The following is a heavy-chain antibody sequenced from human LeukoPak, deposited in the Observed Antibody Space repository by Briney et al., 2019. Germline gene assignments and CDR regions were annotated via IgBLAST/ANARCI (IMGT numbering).Heavy chain of an antibody. CDR3: ASERPEYYDSSGHPGPAFDI. CDR2: INPSGGST. Sequence: ASVKVSCKASGYTFTSYYMHWVRQAPGQGLEWMGIINPSGGSTSYAQKFQGRVTMTRDTSTSTVYMELSSLRSEDTAVYYCASERPEYYDSSGHPGPAFDIWGQGTMVTVSS. J-gene: IGHJ3*02. D-gene: IGHD3-22*01. V-gene: IGHV1-46*01. CDR1: GYTFTSYY.